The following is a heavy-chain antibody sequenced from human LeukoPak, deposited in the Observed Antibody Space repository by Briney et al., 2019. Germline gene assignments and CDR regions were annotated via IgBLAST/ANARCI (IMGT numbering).Heavy chain of an antibody. V-gene: IGHV4-34*01. Sequence: SETLSLTCAVYGGSFSGYYWSWIRQPPGKGLDWIGEINHSGSTNYNPSLKSRVTISVDTSKNQFSLKLSSVTAADTAVYYCAELPRGTAVAGTYYWGQGTLVTVSS. D-gene: IGHD6-19*01. CDR1: GGSFSGYY. CDR3: AELPRGTAVAGTYY. J-gene: IGHJ4*02. CDR2: INHSGST.